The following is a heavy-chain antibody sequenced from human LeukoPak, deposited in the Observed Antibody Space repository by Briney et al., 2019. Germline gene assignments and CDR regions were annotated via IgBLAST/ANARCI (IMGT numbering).Heavy chain of an antibody. D-gene: IGHD5-18*01. CDR2: IYAGGST. CDR3: AKDLDTAMVQGY. V-gene: IGHV3-53*05. J-gene: IGHJ4*02. Sequence: GGSLRLSCVVSGFTVNSNYMSWVRQAPGKGLEWVSLIYAGGSTYYADSVKGRFTISRDDSKNTVYLQMNSLRAEDTAVYYCAKDLDTAMVQGYWGQGTLVTVSS. CDR1: GFTVNSNY.